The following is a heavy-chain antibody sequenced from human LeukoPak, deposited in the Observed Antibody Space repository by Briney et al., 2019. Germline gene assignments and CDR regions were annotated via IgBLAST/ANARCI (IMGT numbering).Heavy chain of an antibody. V-gene: IGHV4-59*01. CDR3: ARDDRGLDAFDI. Sequence: SETLSLSCTVAGGSISTFYWSWIRRPPGKGLEWIGYISYSGSTNYNPSLKSRVTISVDTSKNQFSLKLSSVTAADTAVYYCARDDRGLDAFDIWGQGTMVTVSS. CDR1: GGSISTFY. J-gene: IGHJ3*02. D-gene: IGHD3-22*01. CDR2: ISYSGST.